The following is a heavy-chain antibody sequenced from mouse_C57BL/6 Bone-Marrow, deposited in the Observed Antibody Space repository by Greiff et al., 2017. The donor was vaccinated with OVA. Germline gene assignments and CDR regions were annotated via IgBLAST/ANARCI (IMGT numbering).Heavy chain of an antibody. CDR3: ARSGGNYGCAY. CDR1: GYTFTSYG. J-gene: IGHJ3*01. D-gene: IGHD2-1*01. Sequence: VQLQQSGAELVRPGSSVKLSCKTSGYTFTSYGINWVQQRPGQGLEWIGYIYIGNGYTAYTEKFKGKATLTSDTSSSTADMQLSSLTSEDTAIDFCARSGGNYGCAYWGQGTLVTVSA. V-gene: IGHV1-58*01. CDR2: IYIGNGYT.